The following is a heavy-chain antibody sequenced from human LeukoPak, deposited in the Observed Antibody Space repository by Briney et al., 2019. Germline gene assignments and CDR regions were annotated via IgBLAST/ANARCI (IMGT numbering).Heavy chain of an antibody. Sequence: GGSLRLSCAASGFTFSSSSMNWVRQAPEKGLERVSYISTSGGTIYYADSVKGRLTISRDNAKNSLYLQMDSLRAEDTAVYYCARHIPFDCWGQGTLVTVSS. CDR1: GFTFSSSS. D-gene: IGHD2-21*01. CDR3: ARHIPFDC. V-gene: IGHV3-48*01. CDR2: ISTSGGTI. J-gene: IGHJ4*02.